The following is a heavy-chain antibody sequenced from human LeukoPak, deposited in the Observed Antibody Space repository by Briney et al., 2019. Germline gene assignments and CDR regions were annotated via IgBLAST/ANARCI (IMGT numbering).Heavy chain of an antibody. CDR1: GYTFINYG. D-gene: IGHD2-15*01. J-gene: IGHJ4*02. V-gene: IGHV1-18*01. Sequence: ASVKVSCKASGYTFINYGISWVRQAPGQGLEWMGWVSAYADNTNYVQKFQGRVTMTTDTSTSTAYIELRSLRSDDTAIYYCARDCIGCHGFDYWGQGTLVTVPS. CDR2: VSAYADNT. CDR3: ARDCIGCHGFDY.